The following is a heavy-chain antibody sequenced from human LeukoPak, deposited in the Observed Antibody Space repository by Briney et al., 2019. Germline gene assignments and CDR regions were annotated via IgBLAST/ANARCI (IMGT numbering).Heavy chain of an antibody. D-gene: IGHD1-26*01. Sequence: SETLSLTCTVSGGSISSSSYYWGWIRQPPGKGLEWIGSIYYSGSTYYNPSLKSRVTISVDTSKNQFSLKLSSVTAADTAVYYCARSLLRNWFDPWGQGTLVTVSS. CDR1: GGSISSSSYY. J-gene: IGHJ5*02. CDR3: ARSLLRNWFDP. V-gene: IGHV4-39*07. CDR2: IYYSGST.